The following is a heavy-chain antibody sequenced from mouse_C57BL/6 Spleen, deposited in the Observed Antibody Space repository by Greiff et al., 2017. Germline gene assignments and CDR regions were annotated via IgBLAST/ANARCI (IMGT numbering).Heavy chain of an antibody. J-gene: IGHJ4*01. CDR3: ARDGNDAMDY. D-gene: IGHD2-1*01. V-gene: IGHV1-26*01. CDR2: INPNNGGT. Sequence: VQLQQSGPELVKPGASVKISCKASGYTFTDYYMNWVKQSHGKSLEWLGDINPNNGGTSYNQKFKGKARLTVDKTYSTAYMELRSLTSEDSAVYYCARDGNDAMDYWGQGPSVTVSS. CDR1: GYTFTDYY.